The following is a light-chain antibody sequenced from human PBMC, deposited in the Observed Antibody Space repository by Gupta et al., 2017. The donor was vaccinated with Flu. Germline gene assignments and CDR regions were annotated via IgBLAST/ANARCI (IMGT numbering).Light chain of an antibody. CDR3: QQRYRTTGFWT. CDR2: AAS. Sequence: DIQMTQSPSSLSASVGDRVTITCRASQSISSYLNWYQQKPGKAPKLLIYAASSLQSGVPSRFSGSGAGTDFTLTISSLQPEDFATYYCQQRYRTTGFWTFGQGTKVEIK. CDR1: QSISSY. J-gene: IGKJ1*01. V-gene: IGKV1-39*01.